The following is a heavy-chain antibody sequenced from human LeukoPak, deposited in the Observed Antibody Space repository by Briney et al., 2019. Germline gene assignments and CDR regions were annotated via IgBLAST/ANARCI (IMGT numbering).Heavy chain of an antibody. J-gene: IGHJ4*02. Sequence: GGSLRLSCAASGFTFSGSAMHWVRQASGKGLEWVGRIRSKANSYATAYAASVKGRFTISRDDSKNTAYLQMNSLKTEDTAVYYCNPYYDSRGYSPSSDYWGQGTLVTVSS. CDR1: GFTFSGSA. CDR3: NPYYDSRGYSPSSDY. V-gene: IGHV3-73*01. D-gene: IGHD3-22*01. CDR2: IRSKANSYAT.